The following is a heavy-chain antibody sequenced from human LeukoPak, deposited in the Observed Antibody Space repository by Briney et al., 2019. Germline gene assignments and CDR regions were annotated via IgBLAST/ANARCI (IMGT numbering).Heavy chain of an antibody. CDR3: TRDRGAYNLYDY. J-gene: IGHJ4*02. CDR1: GFTFGDYA. Sequence: GGSLRLSCTASGFTFGDYAMSWIRQAPGKGLEWVGFIRSKAYGETADYAAPVKGRFTISRDDSKAIAYLQMNSLKTEDTAVYHCTRDRGAYNLYDYWGQGTLVTVSS. CDR2: IRSKAYGETA. D-gene: IGHD1-1*01. V-gene: IGHV3-49*03.